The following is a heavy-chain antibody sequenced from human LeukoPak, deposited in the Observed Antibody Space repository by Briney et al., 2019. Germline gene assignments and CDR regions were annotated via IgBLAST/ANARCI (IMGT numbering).Heavy chain of an antibody. Sequence: PGGSLRLSRAASGFTFSSYSMNWVRQAPGKGLEWVSSIGSSSSYIYYADSVKGRFTISRDNAKNSLYLQMNSLRAEDTAVYYCAKGPQGITMVRGVIPFTNWFDPWGQGTLVTVSS. CDR1: GFTFSSYS. CDR2: IGSSSSYI. V-gene: IGHV3-21*01. CDR3: AKGPQGITMVRGVIPFTNWFDP. J-gene: IGHJ5*02. D-gene: IGHD3-10*01.